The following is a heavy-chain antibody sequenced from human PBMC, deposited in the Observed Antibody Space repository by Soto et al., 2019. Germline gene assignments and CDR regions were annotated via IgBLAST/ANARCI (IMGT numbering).Heavy chain of an antibody. V-gene: IGHV3-48*02. Sequence: EVQLVESGGGLVQPGGSLRLSCAASGFTFSSYSMNWVRQAPGKGLEWVSYISSSSSTIYYADSVKGRFTISRDNAKNSLYLQMNSLRDEDTAVYYCARDFGDIVVVPAAESEGYYYYYGMDVWGQGTTVTVSS. CDR3: ARDFGDIVVVPAAESEGYYYYYGMDV. J-gene: IGHJ6*02. CDR1: GFTFSSYS. CDR2: ISSSSSTI. D-gene: IGHD2-2*01.